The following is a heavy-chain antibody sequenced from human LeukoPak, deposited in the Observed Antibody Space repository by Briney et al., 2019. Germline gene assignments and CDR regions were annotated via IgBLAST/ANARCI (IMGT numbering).Heavy chain of an antibody. J-gene: IGHJ4*02. V-gene: IGHV1-69*05. Sequence: AASAKVSCKASGGTFSSYAISWVRQAPGQGLEWMGGIIPIFGTANYAQKFQGRVTITTDESTSTAYMELSSLRSEDTAVYYCARAPRWAYNSFDYWGQGTLVTVSS. CDR3: ARAPRWAYNSFDY. CDR1: GGTFSSYA. CDR2: IIPIFGTA. D-gene: IGHD1-20*01.